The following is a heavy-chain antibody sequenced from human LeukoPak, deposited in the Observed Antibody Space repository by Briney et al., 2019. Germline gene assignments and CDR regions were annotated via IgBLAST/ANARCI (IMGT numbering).Heavy chain of an antibody. CDR1: GYSISSGYY. CDR2: IYHSGST. V-gene: IGHV4-38-2*02. CDR3: ARGGDDFFYYFDY. D-gene: IGHD3-10*01. Sequence: ASETLSLTCTVSGYSISSGYYWGWIRQPPGKGLEWIGSIYHSGSTYYNPSLKSRVTISVDTSKNQFSLKLSSVTAADTAVYYCARGGDDFFYYFDYWGQGTLVTVSS. J-gene: IGHJ4*02.